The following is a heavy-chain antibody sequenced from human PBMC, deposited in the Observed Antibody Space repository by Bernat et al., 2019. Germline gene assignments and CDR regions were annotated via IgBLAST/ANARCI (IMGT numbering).Heavy chain of an antibody. V-gene: IGHV3-23*01. CDR1: GFSFSGHA. D-gene: IGHD2-15*01. Sequence: EVQLLESGGGLVQPGGSLRLSCAASGFSFSGHAMSWVRQAPGKGLEWVSSISGAGDSIYYADSVKGRFIISRDNPKNTLYLQVNSLRAEDTAVYHCAKAVMILAATLRGLDYWGQGTLVTVSS. CDR2: ISGAGDSI. CDR3: AKAVMILAATLRGLDY. J-gene: IGHJ4*02.